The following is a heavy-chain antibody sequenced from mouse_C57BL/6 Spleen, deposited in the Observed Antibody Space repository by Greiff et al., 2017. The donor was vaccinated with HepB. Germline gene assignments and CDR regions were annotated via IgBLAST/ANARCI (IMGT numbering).Heavy chain of an antibody. J-gene: IGHJ3*01. D-gene: IGHD2-4*01. CDR2: IWSGGST. CDR1: GFSLTSYG. CDR3: ARNDDYDRAFAY. V-gene: IGHV2-2*01. Sequence: QVQLQQSGPGLVQPSQSLSITCTVSGFSLTSYGVHWVRQSPGKGLEWLGVIWSGGSTDYNAAFISRLSISKDNSKSQVFFKMNSLQADDTAIYYCARNDDYDRAFAYWGQGTLVTVSA.